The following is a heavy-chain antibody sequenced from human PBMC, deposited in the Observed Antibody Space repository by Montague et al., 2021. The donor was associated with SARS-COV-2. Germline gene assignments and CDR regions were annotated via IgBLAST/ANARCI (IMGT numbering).Heavy chain of an antibody. Sequence: SETLSLTCAVYGGSFSGYYWSWIRQPPGKGLEWIGEINHSGSTNYNPSLKSRVTISVDTSKNQFSLKLSSVTAADTAVYYCARGSRQWLVRPPHYYYFDYWGQGTLGPLPS. V-gene: IGHV4-34*01. D-gene: IGHD6-19*01. CDR3: ARGSRQWLVRPPHYYYFDY. J-gene: IGHJ4*02. CDR2: INHSGST. CDR1: GGSFSGYY.